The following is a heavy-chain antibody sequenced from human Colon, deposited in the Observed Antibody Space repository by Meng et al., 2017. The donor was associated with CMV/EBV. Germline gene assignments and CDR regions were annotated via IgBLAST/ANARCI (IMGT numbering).Heavy chain of an antibody. CDR2: IHPISGGT. Sequence: TAYYLHWVRQAPGQVLEWMGWIHPISGGTNYAQKFQGRVTLTTDTSISTAYMELSGLRSDDTAIYYCAGDIEEVSHYDFLSGYPPFDPWGQGTLVTVSS. CDR1: TAYY. D-gene: IGHD3-3*01. CDR3: AGDIEEVSHYDFLSGYPPFDP. V-gene: IGHV1-2*02. J-gene: IGHJ5*02.